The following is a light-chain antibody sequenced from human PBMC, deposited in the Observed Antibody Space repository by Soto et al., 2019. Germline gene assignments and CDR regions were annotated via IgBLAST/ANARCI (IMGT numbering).Light chain of an antibody. CDR2: GAS. V-gene: IGKV3-15*01. Sequence: EIVMTQSPATLSVSPGERATLSCRASQSVSSNLAWYQQKPGQAPRLLIYGASTRATGIPARFSGVGARTDFTLKIGRLQPIDFAVYYCLQYGGSSLTFGQGTRLEIK. CDR1: QSVSSN. J-gene: IGKJ5*01. CDR3: LQYGGSSLT.